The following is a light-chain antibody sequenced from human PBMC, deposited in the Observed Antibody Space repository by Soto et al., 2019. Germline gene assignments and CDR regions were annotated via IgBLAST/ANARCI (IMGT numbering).Light chain of an antibody. J-gene: IGKJ1*01. CDR3: QQSYRTHLA. CDR1: QSIGRY. Sequence: DIMLTQSPSSLSASVGDRVTITCRASQSIGRYLYWYQQRPGQAPKLLIYASSSLQSGVPSRFSGGWSGTDFTLTITSLQPEDFATYYCQQSYRTHLAFGKVTKVDVK. V-gene: IGKV1-39*01. CDR2: ASS.